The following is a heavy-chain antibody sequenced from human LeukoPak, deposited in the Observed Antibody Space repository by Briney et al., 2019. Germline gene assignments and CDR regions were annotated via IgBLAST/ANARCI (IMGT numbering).Heavy chain of an antibody. CDR1: GFTFSSYS. V-gene: IGHV3-21*01. Sequence: GGSLRLSCAASGFTFSSYSMNWVREAPGKGLEWVSSISSSSSYIYYADSVKGRFTISRDNAKNSLYLQMNSLRAEDTAVYYCARAGGNYYGSGSYPYFDYWGQGTLVTVSS. CDR2: ISSSSSYI. CDR3: ARAGGNYYGSGSYPYFDY. D-gene: IGHD3-10*01. J-gene: IGHJ4*02.